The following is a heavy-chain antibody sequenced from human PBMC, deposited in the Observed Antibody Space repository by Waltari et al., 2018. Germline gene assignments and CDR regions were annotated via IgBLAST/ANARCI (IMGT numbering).Heavy chain of an antibody. CDR2: IRYDGSNK. J-gene: IGHJ4*02. Sequence: QVQLVESGGGVVQPGGALRLSCAASGFNFSRYGMHWGRQAPGKGLEWVAFIRYDGSNKFYADAVKGRFTISRENSKNTLYLQMNSLRPEDTALYYCVRDGIIPSRDYFDFWGQGTLVTVSS. CDR1: GFNFSRYG. CDR3: VRDGIIPSRDYFDF. D-gene: IGHD2-21*01. V-gene: IGHV3-30*02.